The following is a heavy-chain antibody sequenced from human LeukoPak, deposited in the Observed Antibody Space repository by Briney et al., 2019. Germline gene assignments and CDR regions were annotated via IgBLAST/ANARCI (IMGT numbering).Heavy chain of an antibody. J-gene: IGHJ5*02. V-gene: IGHV1-69*06. CDR2: IIPIFGTA. CDR3: ARAPYYYDSSGYYYSRKYNWFDP. Sequence: SVKVSCKASGGTFSSYAISWVRQAPGQGPEWMGGIIPIFGTANYAQKFQGRVTITADKSTSTAYMELSSPRSEDTAVYYCARAPYYYDSSGYYYSRKYNWFDPWGQGTLVTVSS. CDR1: GGTFSSYA. D-gene: IGHD3-22*01.